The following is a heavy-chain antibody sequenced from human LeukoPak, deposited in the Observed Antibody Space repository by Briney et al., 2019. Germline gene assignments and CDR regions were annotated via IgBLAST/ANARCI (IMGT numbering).Heavy chain of an antibody. CDR3: ARHAIRIIETAWFDP. D-gene: IGHD1-14*01. CDR1: GGSISSYY. Sequence: PSETLSLTCTVSGGSISSYYWSWIRQPPGKGLEWIGYIYYSGSTNYNPSLKSRVTISVDTSKNQFSLKLSSVTAADTAVYYCARHAIRIIETAWFDPWGQGTLVTVSS. CDR2: IYYSGST. V-gene: IGHV4-59*08. J-gene: IGHJ5*02.